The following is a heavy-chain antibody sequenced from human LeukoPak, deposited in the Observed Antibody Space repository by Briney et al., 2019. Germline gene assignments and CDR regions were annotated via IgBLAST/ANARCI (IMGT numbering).Heavy chain of an antibody. CDR2: INSDGSST. CDR3: AREVYSSGWSSFDY. Sequence: WGSLRLSCAASGFTFSSYWMHWLRQAPWKGLVWVSRINSDGSSTIHADSVKGRFTISRDNAKNTLYLQMNSLRAEDTAVYYCAREVYSSGWSSFDYWGQGTLVTVSS. J-gene: IGHJ4*02. CDR1: GFTFSSYW. V-gene: IGHV3-74*01. D-gene: IGHD6-19*01.